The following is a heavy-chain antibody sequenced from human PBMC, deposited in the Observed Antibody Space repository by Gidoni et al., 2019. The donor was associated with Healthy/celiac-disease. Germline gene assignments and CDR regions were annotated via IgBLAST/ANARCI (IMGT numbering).Heavy chain of an antibody. CDR3: ARPGSLYLSSWFNMDV. Sequence: QVQLVESGGGVVKPGRSLRLSCAASGVTFSSYEMPWVRHAPGKGLGWVAVISYDGINKCYADSVNGRFTFSRDNSKNTLYLQMNSLRAEYTAVYFCARPGSLYLSSWFNMDVWGKGTTVTVSS. CDR2: ISYDGINK. CDR1: GVTFSSYE. V-gene: IGHV3-30-3*01. J-gene: IGHJ6*03. D-gene: IGHD6-13*01.